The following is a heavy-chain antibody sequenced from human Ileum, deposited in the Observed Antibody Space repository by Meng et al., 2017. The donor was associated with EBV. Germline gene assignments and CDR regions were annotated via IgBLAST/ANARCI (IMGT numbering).Heavy chain of an antibody. CDR1: GFTFSNYW. V-gene: IGHV3-74*01. CDR2: MNIDGTNT. D-gene: IGHD6-19*01. CDR3: ARDQTVAGPSTFDY. Sequence: EVQLVESGGGLVQPGGSLSLSCAASGFTFSNYWMHWVRQAPGKGLMWVSRMNIDGTNTAYADSVKGRFTISRDDAKNTLYLQMNSLRAEDTAVYYCARDQTVAGPSTFDYWGQGTLVTVSS. J-gene: IGHJ4*02.